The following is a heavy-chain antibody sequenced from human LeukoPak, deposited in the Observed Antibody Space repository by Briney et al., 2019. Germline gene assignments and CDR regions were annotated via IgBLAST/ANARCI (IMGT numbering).Heavy chain of an antibody. Sequence: GESLRLSCAASGFTLINFAMTWVRRAPGKGLEWVSTISGGAGPTYYADSVKGRFTISSDNSKNTLYLQMNSLRAEDTALYFCANSHKNAPGVFWGQGTLVTVYS. CDR1: GFTLINFA. J-gene: IGHJ4*02. CDR2: ISGGAGPT. V-gene: IGHV3-23*01. CDR3: ANSHKNAPGVF. D-gene: IGHD3-16*01.